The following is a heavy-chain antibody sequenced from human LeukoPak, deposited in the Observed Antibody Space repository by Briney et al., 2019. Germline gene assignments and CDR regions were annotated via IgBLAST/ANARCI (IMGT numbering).Heavy chain of an antibody. D-gene: IGHD4-17*01. V-gene: IGHV4-59*11. J-gene: IGHJ3*02. CDR3: ARDPTTVTKGFDI. CDR2: ISYSGST. Sequence: SETLSLTCTVSGGSISNHYWTWIRQPPGKGLEWIGYISYSGSTSYNPSLRSRVTISIDTSNNQISLRLSPVTAADTAVYYCARDPTTVTKGFDIWGLGTMVTVSP. CDR1: GGSISNHY.